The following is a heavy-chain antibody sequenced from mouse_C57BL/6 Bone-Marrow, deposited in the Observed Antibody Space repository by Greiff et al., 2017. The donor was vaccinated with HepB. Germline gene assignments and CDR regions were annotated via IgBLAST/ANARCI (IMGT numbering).Heavy chain of an antibody. V-gene: IGHV8-8*01. CDR1: GFSLSTFGMG. Sequence: QVTLKESGPGILQPSQTLSLTCSFSGFSLSTFGMGVGWIRQPSGKGLEWLAHIWWDDDKYYNPALKSRLTISKDTSKNQVFLKIANVDTADTATYYCARMKRPYYSPLAWFAYWGQGTLVTVSA. CDR3: ARMKRPYYSPLAWFAY. D-gene: IGHD2-12*01. J-gene: IGHJ3*01. CDR2: IWWDDDK.